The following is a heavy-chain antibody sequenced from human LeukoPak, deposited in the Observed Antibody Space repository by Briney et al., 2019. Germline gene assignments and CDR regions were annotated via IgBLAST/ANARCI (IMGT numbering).Heavy chain of an antibody. CDR1: GGSFSGYY. CDR3: ARGTTGTDVEDYFDY. D-gene: IGHD4-11*01. CDR2: INHSGST. Sequence: SETLSLTCAVYGGSFSGYYWSWIRQPPGKGLEWIGEINHSGSTNYNPSPKSRVTISVDTSKNQFSLKLSSVTAADTAVYYCARGTTGTDVEDYFDYWGQGTLVTVSS. V-gene: IGHV4-34*01. J-gene: IGHJ4*02.